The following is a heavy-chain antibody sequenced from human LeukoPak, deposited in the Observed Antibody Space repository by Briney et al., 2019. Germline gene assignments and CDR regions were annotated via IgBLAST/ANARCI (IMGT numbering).Heavy chain of an antibody. J-gene: IGHJ4*02. CDR2: VPYVGAT. CDR1: GGSISGFY. CDR3: ARHYGGHTFGTTFDY. D-gene: IGHD3-16*01. V-gene: IGHV4-59*08. Sequence: PSETLSLTCAVSGGSISGFYWSWIRQSPGKGLEWIGYVPYVGATNYSPSLKSRLTISIDTSKNQLSLRLTSVTAADTARYYCARHYGGHTFGTTFDYWGQGILVTVSS.